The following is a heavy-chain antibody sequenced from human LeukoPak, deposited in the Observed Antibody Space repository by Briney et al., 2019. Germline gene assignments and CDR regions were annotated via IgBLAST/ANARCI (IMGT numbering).Heavy chain of an antibody. J-gene: IGHJ6*03. V-gene: IGHV4-39*07. CDR1: GASITNSAYH. CDR2: INYSGGT. CDR3: ARGRRVRYYYYYYMDV. Sequence: SETLSLTCTVSGASITNSAYHWGWIRQPPGKGLEWIGSINYSGGTHYNPSLQSRVTISVDTSKNQFSLKLSSVTAADTAVYYCARGRRVRYYYYYYMDVWGKGTTVTVSS.